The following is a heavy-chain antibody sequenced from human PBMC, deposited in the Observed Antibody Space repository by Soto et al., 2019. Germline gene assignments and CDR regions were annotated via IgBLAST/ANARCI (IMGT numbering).Heavy chain of an antibody. CDR1: GYSFASYL. CDR3: ARTRSFTVAFYYAGMDV. D-gene: IGHD6-6*01. CDR2: IYPGESDT. J-gene: IGHJ6*02. V-gene: IGHV5-51*01. Sequence: PGASLNISRQGSGYSFASYLLGWVRQMAGKDLEGIGIIYPGESDTRYSPSFQGQVTISADRSRRTAYLQWTSLKASDTALYYCARTRSFTVAFYYAGMDVWGQGTKVTVS.